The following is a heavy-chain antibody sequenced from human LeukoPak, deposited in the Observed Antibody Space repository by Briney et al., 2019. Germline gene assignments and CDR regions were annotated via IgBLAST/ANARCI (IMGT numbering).Heavy chain of an antibody. V-gene: IGHV3-15*01. CDR2: IKSKTDGGTT. CDR3: TTHSGKYYSLFDF. J-gene: IGHJ4*02. Sequence: PGGSLRLSCAASRFTFTNAWMSWVRQAPGKGLEWVGRIKSKTDGGTTDYAAPVKGRFTISRDDSKNTLYLQMNSLKTEDTAVYYCTTHSGKYYSLFDFWGQGTLVTVSP. CDR1: RFTFTNAW. D-gene: IGHD1-26*01.